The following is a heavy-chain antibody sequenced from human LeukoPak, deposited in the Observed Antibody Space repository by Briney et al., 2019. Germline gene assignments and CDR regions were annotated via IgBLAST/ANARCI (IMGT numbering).Heavy chain of an antibody. J-gene: IGHJ4*02. V-gene: IGHV3-7*01. CDR1: GFTFSSYW. Sequence: GGSLRLSCAASGFTFSSYWMSWVRQSPGKGLEWVANINQDGSEDHYVDSVKGRFTISRDNAKNSVFVQMNGLRVEDTAVYYCVRAGGSSWSDFWGQGTLVTVSS. CDR3: VRAGGSSWSDF. CDR2: INQDGSED. D-gene: IGHD6-13*01.